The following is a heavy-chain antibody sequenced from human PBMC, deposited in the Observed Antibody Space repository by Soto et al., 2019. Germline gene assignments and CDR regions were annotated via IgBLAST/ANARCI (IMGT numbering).Heavy chain of an antibody. CDR1: GGSISSYY. CDR3: ARAGGPTNNGMDV. Sequence: SETLSLTCTVSGGSISSYYWSWIRQPPGKGLEWIGYIYYSGSTNYNPSLKSRVTISVDTSKNQFSLKLSSVTAADTAVYYCARAGGPTNNGMDVWGQATTVTVS. CDR2: IYYSGST. V-gene: IGHV4-59*01. J-gene: IGHJ6*02. D-gene: IGHD3-16*01.